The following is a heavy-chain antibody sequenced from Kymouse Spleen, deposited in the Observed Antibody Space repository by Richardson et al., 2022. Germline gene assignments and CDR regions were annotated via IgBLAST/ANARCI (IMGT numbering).Heavy chain of an antibody. V-gene: IGHV4-34*01. CDR3: ARRYSYGLHFDY. CDR2: INHSGST. D-gene: IGHD5-18,IGHD5-18*01. CDR1: GGSFSGYY. J-gene: IGHJ4*02. Sequence: QVQLQQWGAGLLKPSETLSLTCAVYGGSFSGYYWSWIRQPPGKGLEWIGEINHSGSTNYNPSLKSRVTISVDTSKNQFSLKLSSVTAADTAVYYCARRYSYGLHFDYWGQGTLVTVSS.